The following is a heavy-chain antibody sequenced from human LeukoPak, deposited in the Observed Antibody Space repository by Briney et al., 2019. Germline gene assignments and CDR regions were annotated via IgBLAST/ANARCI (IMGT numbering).Heavy chain of an antibody. CDR2: ISGFDSGT. Sequence: GGSLRLSCVASGFGFSTHDMSWGRQTPGKGLEWVSSISGFDSGTYYTDSVRGWFTISRDTSKNTLYMQMNNLRAEDTAVYYCVKGFHFDWWGQGTLVTVSS. J-gene: IGHJ4*02. V-gene: IGHV3-23*01. CDR3: VKGFHFDW. CDR1: GFGFSTHD.